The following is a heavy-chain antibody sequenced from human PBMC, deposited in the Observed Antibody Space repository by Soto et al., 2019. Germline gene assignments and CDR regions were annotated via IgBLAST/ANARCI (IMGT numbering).Heavy chain of an antibody. CDR3: ARVFTMKRPPHFDY. D-gene: IGHD3-22*01. V-gene: IGHV4-4*02. CDR2: IYHSGST. J-gene: IGHJ4*01. CDR1: GGSVSSNNW. Sequence: SETLSLTCAVSGGSVSSNNWWRWVRERPGKGLEWIGEIYHSGSTNYNPSLKSRVTISVDKSKNQFSLKLSSVTAADTAVYYCARVFTMKRPPHFDYWGQGTLVTVSS.